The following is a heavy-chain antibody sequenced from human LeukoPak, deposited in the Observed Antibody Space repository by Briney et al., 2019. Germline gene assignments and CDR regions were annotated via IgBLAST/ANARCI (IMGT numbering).Heavy chain of an antibody. CDR2: ISYSDII. V-gene: IGHV4-59*11. J-gene: IGHJ4*02. D-gene: IGHD5-18*01. CDR3: ARGIGYSYGSYFDY. Sequence: SETLSLTCTVSGGSISSHYWTWLRQPPGKGLECIGYISYSDIINYSPSLKSRVTLSLDTSKNQFSLNLSSVTAADRAVLYCARGIGYSYGSYFDYWGQGTLVTVSS. CDR1: GGSISSHY.